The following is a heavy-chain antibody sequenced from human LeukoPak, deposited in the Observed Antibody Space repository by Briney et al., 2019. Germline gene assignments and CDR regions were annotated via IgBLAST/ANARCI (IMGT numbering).Heavy chain of an antibody. D-gene: IGHD1-26*01. Sequence: ASVKVSCKASGYTFTSYYMHWVRQAPAQGLEWMGIINPSGGSTSYAQKFQARVTMTRDTSTSTVYMELSSLRSEDTAVYYCASQSGSYRDYWGQGTLVTVSS. J-gene: IGHJ4*02. V-gene: IGHV1-46*01. CDR2: INPSGGST. CDR1: GYTFTSYY. CDR3: ASQSGSYRDY.